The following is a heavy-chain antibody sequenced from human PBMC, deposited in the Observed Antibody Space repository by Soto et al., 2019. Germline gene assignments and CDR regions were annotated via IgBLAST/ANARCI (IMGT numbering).Heavy chain of an antibody. Sequence: ASVKVSCKASGFTFTSSAVQWVRQDRGQRLEWIGWIVVGSGNTNYAQKFQERVTITRDMSTSTAYMELSSLRSEDTAVYYCAADLTIFGVANDPYYYGMDVWGQGTTVTVSS. CDR3: AADLTIFGVANDPYYYGMDV. J-gene: IGHJ6*02. D-gene: IGHD3-3*01. CDR2: IVVGSGNT. CDR1: GFTFTSSA. V-gene: IGHV1-58*01.